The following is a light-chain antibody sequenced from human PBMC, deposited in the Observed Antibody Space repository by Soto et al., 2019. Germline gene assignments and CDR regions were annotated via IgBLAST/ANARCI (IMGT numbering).Light chain of an antibody. CDR3: CSYADSGTYV. J-gene: IGLJ1*01. Sequence: SALPQPASVSGSPGQSITISCTGTSDDVGRYNLVSWYQQYPGKAPKLMIYEDIKRPSGVSVRFSGSKSDNTASLTISGLQAEDEADYYCCSYADSGTYVFGTGTKVTVL. CDR1: SDDVGRYNL. CDR2: EDI. V-gene: IGLV2-23*01.